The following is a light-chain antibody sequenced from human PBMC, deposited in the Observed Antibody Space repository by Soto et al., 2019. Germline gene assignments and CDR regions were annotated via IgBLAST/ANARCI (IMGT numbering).Light chain of an antibody. Sequence: DIQMTQSPSSLSASVGDRVTITCRASESISTYLNWYQQKLGKAPKLLIFIASSLQSGVPSRFNGSGSGTDFALTISSLQPEDFATYSCQQSYSTPLTFGRGTKVEIK. CDR2: IAS. CDR3: QQSYSTPLT. V-gene: IGKV1-39*01. CDR1: ESISTY. J-gene: IGKJ4*01.